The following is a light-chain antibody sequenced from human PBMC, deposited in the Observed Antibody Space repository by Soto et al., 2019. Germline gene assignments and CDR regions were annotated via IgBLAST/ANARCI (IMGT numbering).Light chain of an antibody. J-gene: IGLJ2*01. CDR3: LLFDSGEGV. CDR1: TGAVTSGHY. CDR2: DTT. V-gene: IGLV7-46*01. Sequence: VVTQDPSLTVSPGGTVTLTCGSSTGAVTSGHYPYWFRQEPGQAPRTLSYDTTNKHSWTPERFSGSLLGGKAAVTLSGAQPEDEADYYCLLFDSGEGVFGGGTKVTVL.